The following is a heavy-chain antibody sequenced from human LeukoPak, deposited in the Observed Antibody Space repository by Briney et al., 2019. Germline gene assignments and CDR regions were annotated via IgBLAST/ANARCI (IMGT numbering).Heavy chain of an antibody. D-gene: IGHD6-19*01. Sequence: GGSLRLSCAVSGFSVSSNYMSWVRQAPGKGLEWVSAIYSGGSTYYADSVKGRFTISRDNSKNTLYLQTNSLRAEDTAVYYCAKDSYSSGWYGLGGPDYWGQGTLVTVSS. CDR2: IYSGGST. V-gene: IGHV3-53*01. CDR1: GFSVSSNY. CDR3: AKDSYSSGWYGLGGPDY. J-gene: IGHJ4*02.